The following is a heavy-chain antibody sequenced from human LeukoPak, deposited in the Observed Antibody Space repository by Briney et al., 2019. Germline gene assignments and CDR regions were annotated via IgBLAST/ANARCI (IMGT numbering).Heavy chain of an antibody. CDR3: AKGSCSGGSCYNV. Sequence: SVKVSCKASGGTFSTFVITWARQAPGQGLELMGGLIPIFGTANYAQKFQGRVTVTADESTSTVYMELSSLRSEDTAVYYCAKGSCSGGSCYNVWGQGTLVTVSS. CDR1: GGTFSTFV. V-gene: IGHV1-69*13. J-gene: IGHJ4*02. CDR2: LIPIFGTA. D-gene: IGHD2-15*01.